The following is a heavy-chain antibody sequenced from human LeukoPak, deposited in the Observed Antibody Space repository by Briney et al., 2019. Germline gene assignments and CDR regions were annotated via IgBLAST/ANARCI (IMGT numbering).Heavy chain of an antibody. Sequence: PGRSLRLSCAASGFTFSSHGMHWVRQAPGKGLEWVAVIWYDGSKRYYAESVKGRFTISRDNSRNTLYLRMNSLRVEDTALYYCVKASPGAHSVNFFDFWGQGTMVTVSS. CDR3: VKASPGAHSVNFFDF. J-gene: IGHJ3*01. D-gene: IGHD4-23*01. CDR2: IWYDGSKR. V-gene: IGHV3-33*06. CDR1: GFTFSSHG.